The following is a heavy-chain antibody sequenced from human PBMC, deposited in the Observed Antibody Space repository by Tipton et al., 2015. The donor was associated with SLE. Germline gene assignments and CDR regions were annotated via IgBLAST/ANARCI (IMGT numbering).Heavy chain of an antibody. CDR3: ARAIAAAAVGY. CDR2: IYYSGST. D-gene: IGHD6-13*01. V-gene: IGHV4-39*07. CDR1: GGSISSSSYY. J-gene: IGHJ4*02. Sequence: TLSLTCTVSGGSISSSSYYWGWIRQPPGKGLEWIGSIYYSGSTYYNPSHKSRVTISVDTSKNQFSLKLSSVTAADTAVYYCARAIAAAAVGYWGQGTLVTVSS.